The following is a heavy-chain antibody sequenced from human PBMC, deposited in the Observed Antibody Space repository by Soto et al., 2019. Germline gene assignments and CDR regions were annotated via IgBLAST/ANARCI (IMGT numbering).Heavy chain of an antibody. V-gene: IGHV3-48*01. J-gene: IGHJ6*03. CDR1: GFTFSSYS. CDR2: ISSSSSTI. Sequence: ESGGGLVQPGGSLRLSCAASGFTFSSYSMNWVRQAPGKGLEWVSYISSSSSTIYYADSVKGRFTISRDNAKNSLYLQMNSLRAEDTAVYYCAREAVYDFWSGYPNYYYYYMDVWGKGTTVTVSS. CDR3: AREAVYDFWSGYPNYYYYYMDV. D-gene: IGHD3-3*01.